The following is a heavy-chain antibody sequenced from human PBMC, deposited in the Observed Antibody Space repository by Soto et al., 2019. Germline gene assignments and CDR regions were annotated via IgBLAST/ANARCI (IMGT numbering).Heavy chain of an antibody. D-gene: IGHD3-22*01. Sequence: NPGGSLRLSCAASGFTFSNAWMNWVRQAPGKGLEWVGRIKSKTDGGTTDYAAPVKGRFTISRDDSKNTLYLQMNSLKTEDTAVHYCTTTPDSSGYYYYYGMDVWGQGTTVTVSS. CDR1: GFTFSNAW. CDR2: IKSKTDGGTT. J-gene: IGHJ6*02. V-gene: IGHV3-15*07. CDR3: TTTPDSSGYYYYYGMDV.